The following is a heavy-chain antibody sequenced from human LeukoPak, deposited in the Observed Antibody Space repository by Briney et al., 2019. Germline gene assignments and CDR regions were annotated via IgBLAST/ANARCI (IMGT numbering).Heavy chain of an antibody. Sequence: GGSLRLSCAASGFTFSSYAMTWVRQAPGKGLEWVSTISGSGGSTYYADSVKGRFTIPRDNSKNTLYLQMNSLRAEDTAVYYCAKTLYSSSSGGADYWGQGTLVTVSS. D-gene: IGHD6-6*01. J-gene: IGHJ4*02. CDR3: AKTLYSSSSGGADY. V-gene: IGHV3-23*01. CDR1: GFTFSSYA. CDR2: ISGSGGST.